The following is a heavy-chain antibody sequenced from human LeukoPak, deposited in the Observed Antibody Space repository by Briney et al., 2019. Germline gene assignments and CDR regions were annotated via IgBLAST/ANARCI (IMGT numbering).Heavy chain of an antibody. D-gene: IGHD3-10*01. J-gene: IGHJ6*02. CDR1: GFTFSSYG. CDR2: IWYDGSNK. V-gene: IGHV3-33*06. Sequence: GRSLRLSCAASGFTFSSYGMHWVRQAPGKGLEWVALIWYDGSNKFYADSVKGRLTISRDNSKNTLYLQMNSLRAEDTAVYYCAKEGGTTMDYAMDVWGQGTTVTVS. CDR3: AKEGGTTMDYAMDV.